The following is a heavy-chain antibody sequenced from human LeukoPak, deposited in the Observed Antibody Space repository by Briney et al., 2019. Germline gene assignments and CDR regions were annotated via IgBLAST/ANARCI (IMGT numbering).Heavy chain of an antibody. CDR1: GYSISSGYY. J-gene: IGHJ4*02. CDR3: ASITGTTDY. D-gene: IGHD1-7*01. CDR2: IYHSGST. Sequence: SETLSLTCTVSGYSISSGYYWGWIRQPPGKGLEWIGSIYHSGSTYYNPSLKSRVTISVDTSKNQFSLKLSSVTAADTAVYYCASITGTTDYWGQGTLVTVSS. V-gene: IGHV4-38-2*02.